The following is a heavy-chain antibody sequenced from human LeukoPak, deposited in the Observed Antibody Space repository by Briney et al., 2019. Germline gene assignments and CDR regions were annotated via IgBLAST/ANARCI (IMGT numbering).Heavy chain of an antibody. Sequence: PSETLSLTCTVSGGSISGDYWSWLRQPPGKGLEWIGHIYYSGSTNYNPSLRSRLTISFDTSTSQFSLRLSSVTAADTAVYYCARSLCTNGVCSDAFDIWGQGTMVTVSS. V-gene: IGHV4-59*08. D-gene: IGHD2-8*01. CDR1: GGSISGDY. CDR2: IYYSGST. CDR3: ARSLCTNGVCSDAFDI. J-gene: IGHJ3*02.